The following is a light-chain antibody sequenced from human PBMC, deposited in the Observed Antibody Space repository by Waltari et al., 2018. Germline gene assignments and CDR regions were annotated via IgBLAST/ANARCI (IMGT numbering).Light chain of an antibody. CDR1: QSVGMS. CDR2: DAS. CDR3: QKYVRLPVT. V-gene: IGKV3-20*01. J-gene: IGKJ1*01. Sequence: EIVLTQSPGTLSLSPGERATLSCRASQSVGMSVAWYQQKSGQAPGLLIYDASTRATAIPDRVSASGFGTDFSLTISRLEPEDFAVYYCQKYVRLPVTFGQGTKVEIK.